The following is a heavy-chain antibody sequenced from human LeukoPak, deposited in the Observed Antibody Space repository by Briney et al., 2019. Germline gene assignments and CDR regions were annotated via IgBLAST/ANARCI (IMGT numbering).Heavy chain of an antibody. CDR2: IIPIFGTA. D-gene: IGHD3-10*01. J-gene: IGHJ6*03. CDR3: ARVYYGSGSYYYYYYYMDV. CDR1: GGTFSSYA. V-gene: IGHV1-69*15. Sequence: SVKVSCKASGGTFSSYAISWVRQAPGQGLEWMGRIIPIFGTANYAQKFQGRVTITADESTSTAYMELSSLRSEDTAVYYCARVYYGSGSYYYYYYYMDVWGKGTTVTVSS.